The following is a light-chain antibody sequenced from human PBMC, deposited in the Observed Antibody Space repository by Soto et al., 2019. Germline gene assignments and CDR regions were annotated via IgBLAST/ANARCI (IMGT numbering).Light chain of an antibody. Sequence: EIVLTQSPGTLSLSPGERATLSCRASQSVSNRYTYLAWYQQKPGQAPRLLIYGASSRATVIPDRFSGSGSGTDFTLTISRLEPEDFAVYYCQQYGTSPFTFGPGTNVDIK. J-gene: IGKJ3*01. CDR2: GAS. CDR1: QSVSNRY. V-gene: IGKV3-20*01. CDR3: QQYGTSPFT.